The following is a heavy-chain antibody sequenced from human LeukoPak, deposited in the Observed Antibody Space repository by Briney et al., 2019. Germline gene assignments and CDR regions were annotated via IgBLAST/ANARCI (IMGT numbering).Heavy chain of an antibody. V-gene: IGHV3-23*01. J-gene: IGHJ3*01. CDR1: GFTLSDYA. CDR2: IRGTGGTT. Sequence: PGGSLRLSCAASGFTLSDYALIWVRQAPGKVLEWISAIRGTGGTTYYADYVKGRCTISRDNSRNTVYLQMNSLRAEDTALYFWGKDPNGDYVGAFDFWGPGTMVTVSS. D-gene: IGHD4-17*01. CDR3: GKDPNGDYVGAFDF.